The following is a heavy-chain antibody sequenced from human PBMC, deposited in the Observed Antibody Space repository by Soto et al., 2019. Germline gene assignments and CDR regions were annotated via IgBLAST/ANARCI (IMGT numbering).Heavy chain of an antibody. J-gene: IGHJ6*02. CDR1: GFTFSSYG. CDR2: ISYDGSNK. Sequence: GGSLRLSCAASGFTFSSYGMHWVRQAPGKGLEWVAVISYDGSNKYYADSVKGRFTISRDNSKNTLYLQMNSLRAEDTAVYYCAKDLGGSAGPRVLGYYYYGMDVWGQGTTVTVSS. V-gene: IGHV3-30*18. D-gene: IGHD3-10*01. CDR3: AKDLGGSAGPRVLGYYYYGMDV.